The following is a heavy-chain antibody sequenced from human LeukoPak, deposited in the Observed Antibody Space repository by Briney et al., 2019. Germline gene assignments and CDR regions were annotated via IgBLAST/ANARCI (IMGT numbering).Heavy chain of an antibody. Sequence: SETLSLTCTVSGGSISSSSYYWGWIRQPPGKGLEWIGSIYYSGSTYYNPSLKSRVTISVDKSKNQFSLKLSSVTAADTAVYYCARGLLGYDSSGLPGYWGQGTLVTVSS. J-gene: IGHJ4*02. CDR3: ARGLLGYDSSGLPGY. CDR2: IYYSGST. V-gene: IGHV4-39*07. D-gene: IGHD3-22*01. CDR1: GGSISSSSYY.